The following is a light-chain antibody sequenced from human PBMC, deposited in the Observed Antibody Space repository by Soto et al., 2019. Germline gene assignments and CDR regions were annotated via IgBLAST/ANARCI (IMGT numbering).Light chain of an antibody. CDR1: SSDIGGYNY. V-gene: IGLV2-11*01. J-gene: IGLJ1*01. CDR3: CSYVGSYTHV. CDR2: DVI. Sequence: QSALTQPRSVSGSPGQSVTISCTGTSSDIGGYNYVSWYQQHPGKAPKLMIYDVIKRPSGVPDRFSGSKSGNTASLTIYGLQAEDEADYYCCSYVGSYTHVCATGPKVTV.